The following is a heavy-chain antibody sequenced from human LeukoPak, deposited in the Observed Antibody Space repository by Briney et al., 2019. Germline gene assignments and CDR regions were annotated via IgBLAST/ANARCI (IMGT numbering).Heavy chain of an antibody. D-gene: IGHD3-9*01. CDR3: ARGSYDILTGLLTDY. J-gene: IGHJ4*02. CDR1: GGSISSYY. CDR2: IYYSGYT. Sequence: PSETLSLTCTVSGGSISSYYWSWIRQPPGKGLEYIGYIYYSGYTNYNPSLKSRVTISVDTSKNQFSLKLSSVTAADTAVYYCARGSYDILTGLLTDYWGQGTLVTVSS. V-gene: IGHV4-59*12.